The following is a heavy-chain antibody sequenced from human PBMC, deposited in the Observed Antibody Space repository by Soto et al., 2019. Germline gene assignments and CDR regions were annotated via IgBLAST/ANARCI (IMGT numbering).Heavy chain of an antibody. Sequence: GGSLRLSCAASGFTFSSYAMHWVRQAPGKGLEWVAVISYDGSNKYYADSVKGRFTISRDNSKNTLYLQMNSLRAEDTAVYYCARYSKWRYLWCYYNWFDPWGQGTLVTVSS. CDR3: ARYSKWRYLWCYYNWFDP. CDR1: GFTFSSYA. V-gene: IGHV3-30-3*01. D-gene: IGHD5-18*01. J-gene: IGHJ5*02. CDR2: ISYDGSNK.